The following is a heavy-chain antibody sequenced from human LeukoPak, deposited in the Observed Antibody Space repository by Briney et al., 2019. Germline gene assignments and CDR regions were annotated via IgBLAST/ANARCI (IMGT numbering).Heavy chain of an antibody. Sequence: KSSETLSLTCAVYGGSFSGYYWSWIRQPPGKGLEWIGEINHSGSTNYNPSLKSRVTISVDTSKTQFSLKLSSVTAADTAVYYCARGDYYDSSGYQSPSFDYWGQGTLVTVSS. CDR3: ARGDYYDSSGYQSPSFDY. V-gene: IGHV4-34*01. CDR2: INHSGST. D-gene: IGHD3-22*01. J-gene: IGHJ4*02. CDR1: GGSFSGYY.